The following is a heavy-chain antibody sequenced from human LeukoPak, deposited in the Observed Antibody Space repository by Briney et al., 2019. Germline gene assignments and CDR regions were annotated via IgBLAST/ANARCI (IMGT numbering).Heavy chain of an antibody. J-gene: IGHJ4*02. D-gene: IGHD5-12*01. CDR1: GYTLTELS. CDR3: ATTYSGYDHFDY. Sequence: ASVKVSCKVSGYTLTELSMHWVRQAPGKGLEWMGGFDPEDGETIYAQKFQGRVTMTEDTSTDTAYMELSSLRSEDTAVYYCATTYSGYDHFDYWGQGTLVTVSS. V-gene: IGHV1-24*01. CDR2: FDPEDGET.